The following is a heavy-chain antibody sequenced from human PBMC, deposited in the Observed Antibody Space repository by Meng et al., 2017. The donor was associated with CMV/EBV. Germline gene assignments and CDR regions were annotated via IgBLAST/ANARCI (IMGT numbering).Heavy chain of an antibody. Sequence: ASVKVSCKASGYTFTGYYMHWVRQAPGQGLEWMGWINPNSGGTNYAQKFQGRVTMTRNTSISTAYMELSSLRSEDTAVYCCARGERSSSSDYWGQGTLVTVSS. CDR2: INPNSGGT. CDR1: GYTFTGYY. D-gene: IGHD6-6*01. V-gene: IGHV1-2*02. CDR3: ARGERSSSSDY. J-gene: IGHJ4*02.